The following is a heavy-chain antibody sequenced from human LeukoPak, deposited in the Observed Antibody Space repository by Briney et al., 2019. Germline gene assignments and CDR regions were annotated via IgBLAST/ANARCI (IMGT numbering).Heavy chain of an antibody. CDR2: ISWNSGGI. D-gene: IGHD3-22*01. J-gene: IGHJ3*02. CDR1: GFTFDDYA. V-gene: IGHV3-9*03. Sequence: PGRSLRLSCAASGFTFDDYAMHWVRQAPGKGLEWVSGISWNSGGIGYADSVKGRFTISRDNAKNSLYLQMNSLRAEDMALYYCAKDMTRYYYDSSGYYGTGAFDIWGQGTMVTVSS. CDR3: AKDMTRYYYDSSGYYGTGAFDI.